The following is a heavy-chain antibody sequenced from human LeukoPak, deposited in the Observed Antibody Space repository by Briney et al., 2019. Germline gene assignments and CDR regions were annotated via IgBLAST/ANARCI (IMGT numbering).Heavy chain of an antibody. Sequence: SETLSLTCTVSGGSIRGYYCNWPRQPPGEGLEWIGFIYSSGSTAYNPSLKSRVTISLDTSKSQFSLRLNSVTAADTAVYYCAKTYYSSSGSWDWGQGTLVTVSS. CDR1: GGSIRGYY. D-gene: IGHD3-10*01. CDR3: AKTYYSSSGSWD. J-gene: IGHJ1*01. CDR2: IYSSGST. V-gene: IGHV4-59*01.